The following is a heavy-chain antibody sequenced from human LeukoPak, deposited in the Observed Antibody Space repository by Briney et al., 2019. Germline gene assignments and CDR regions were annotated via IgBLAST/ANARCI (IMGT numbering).Heavy chain of an antibody. J-gene: IGHJ5*02. CDR1: GDSITSSSYY. V-gene: IGHV4-39*01. Sequence: SETLSLTCTVSGDSITSSSYYWGWIRQPPGKGLEWIGSIYYSGTTYYSPSLKSRVTISLDTSKNQFSLNLSSVTAADTAVYYCARSSGPWGNWFDPWGQGTLVTVSS. CDR2: IYYSGTT. CDR3: ARSSGPWGNWFDP. D-gene: IGHD5-12*01.